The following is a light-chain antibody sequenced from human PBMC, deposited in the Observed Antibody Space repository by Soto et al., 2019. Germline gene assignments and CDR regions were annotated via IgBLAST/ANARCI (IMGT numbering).Light chain of an antibody. CDR1: QSISSW. V-gene: IGKV1-5*03. CDR3: QQYNSYSQR. J-gene: IGKJ1*01. Sequence: DIQMTQSPSTLSASVGDRVTITWRASQSISSWLAWYQQKPGKAPKLLIYKASSLESGVPSRFSGSGSGTEFTLTISSLQPDDFATYYCQQYNSYSQRFGQGTKVDIK. CDR2: KAS.